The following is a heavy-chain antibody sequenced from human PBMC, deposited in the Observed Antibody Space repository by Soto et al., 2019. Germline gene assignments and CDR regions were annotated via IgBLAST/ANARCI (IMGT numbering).Heavy chain of an antibody. CDR1: GFTFSNYA. D-gene: IGHD3-10*02. Sequence: QVQLVESGGGVVQPGRSLRLSCAASGFTFSNYAMHWVRQAPGKGLEWVANILNDGTNKNYADSVKGRFTISRDNSQNTVYLQLNTLRLEDTAVYYCTRGWGGYDWGDAVDIWGQGTLVRVSS. CDR3: TRGWGGYDWGDAVDI. J-gene: IGHJ3*02. CDR2: ILNDGTNK. V-gene: IGHV3-30-3*01.